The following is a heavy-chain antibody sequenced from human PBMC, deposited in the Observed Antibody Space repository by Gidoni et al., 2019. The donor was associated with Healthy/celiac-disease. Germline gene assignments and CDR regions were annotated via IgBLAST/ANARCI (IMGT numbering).Heavy chain of an antibody. J-gene: IGHJ6*02. CDR2: ISGSGGST. D-gene: IGHD6-6*01. CDR1: GFTFSSYA. V-gene: IGHV3-23*01. Sequence: EVQLLESGGGLVQPGGSLRLSCAASGFTFSSYAMGWVRQAPGKGLEWVSAISGSGGSTYYADSVKGRFTISRDNSKNTLYLQMNSLRAEDTAVYYCAKDLAARPDSPYGMDVWGQGTTVTVSS. CDR3: AKDLAARPDSPYGMDV.